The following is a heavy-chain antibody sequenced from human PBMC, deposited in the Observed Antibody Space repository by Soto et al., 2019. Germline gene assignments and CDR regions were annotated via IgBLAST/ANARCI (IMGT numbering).Heavy chain of an antibody. V-gene: IGHV3-30*03. D-gene: IGHD2-2*01. CDR1: GFTFSSYG. CDR3: AVGYCSSTSCYAPRLYYYGMGV. Sequence: QVQLVESGGGVVQPGRSLRLSCAASGFTFSSYGMHWVRQAPGKGLEWVAVISYDGSNKYYADSVKGRFTISRDNSKNTLYLQMNSLRAEDTAVYYCAVGYCSSTSCYAPRLYYYGMGVWGQGTTVTVSS. J-gene: IGHJ6*02. CDR2: ISYDGSNK.